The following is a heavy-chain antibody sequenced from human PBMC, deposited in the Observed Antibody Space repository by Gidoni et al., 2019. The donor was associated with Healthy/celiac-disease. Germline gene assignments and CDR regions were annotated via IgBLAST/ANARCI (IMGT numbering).Heavy chain of an antibody. CDR1: GGSISSYY. CDR2: IYYSGST. J-gene: IGHJ3*02. D-gene: IGHD6-6*01. Sequence: QVQLQESGPGLVKPSETLSLTCTVSGGSISSYYWSWIRQPPGKGLEWIGYIYYSGSTNYNPSLKSRVTISVDTSKNQFSLKLSSVTAADTAVYYCARVRGVRSSSYAFDIWGQGTMVTVSS. V-gene: IGHV4-59*01. CDR3: ARVRGVRSSSYAFDI.